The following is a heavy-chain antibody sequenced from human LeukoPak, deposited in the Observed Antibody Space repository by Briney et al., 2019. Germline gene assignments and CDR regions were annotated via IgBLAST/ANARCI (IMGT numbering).Heavy chain of an antibody. CDR1: GGSISSYY. CDR3: ARPYYYDSSGYYGQ. Sequence: SETLSLTCTVSGGSISSYYWSWIRQPPGKGLEWIGYIYYSGSTNYNPSLKSRVTISVDTSKNQFSLKLSSVTAADTAVYYCARPYYYDSSGYYGQWGQGTLVTVSS. J-gene: IGHJ4*02. D-gene: IGHD3-22*01. CDR2: IYYSGST. V-gene: IGHV4-59*12.